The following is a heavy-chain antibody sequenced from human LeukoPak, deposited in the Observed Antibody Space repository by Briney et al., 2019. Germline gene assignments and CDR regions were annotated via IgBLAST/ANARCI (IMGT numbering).Heavy chain of an antibody. D-gene: IGHD2-2*02. J-gene: IGHJ6*03. CDR3: ASCSSTSCYTNYYYYMDV. Sequence: PGGSLRLSCAASGFTFSSYGMHWVRQAPGKGLERVAFIRYDGSNKYYADSVKGRFTISRDNSKNTLYLQMNSLRAEDTAVYYCASCSSTSCYTNYYYYMDVWGKGTTVTVSS. CDR1: GFTFSSYG. V-gene: IGHV3-30*02. CDR2: IRYDGSNK.